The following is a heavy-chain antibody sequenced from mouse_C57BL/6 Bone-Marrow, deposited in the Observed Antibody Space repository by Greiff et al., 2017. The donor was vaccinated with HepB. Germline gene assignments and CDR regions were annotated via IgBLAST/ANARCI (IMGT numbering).Heavy chain of an antibody. CDR3: ARSHYGSSPPFDY. V-gene: IGHV1-63*01. CDR2: IYPGGGYT. J-gene: IGHJ2*01. Sequence: VQLQQSGAELVRPGTSVKMSCKASGYTFTNYWIGWAKQRPGHGLEWIGDIYPGGGYTNYNEKFKGKATLTADKSSSTAYLQFSSLTSEDSAIYYCARSHYGSSPPFDYWGQGTTLTVSS. CDR1: GYTFTNYW. D-gene: IGHD1-1*01.